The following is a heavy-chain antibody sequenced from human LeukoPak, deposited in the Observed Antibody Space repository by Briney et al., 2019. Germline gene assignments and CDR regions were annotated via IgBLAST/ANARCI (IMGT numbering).Heavy chain of an antibody. Sequence: SVKVSCKASGFPFTSSSMQWVRQARGQRLEWIGWIAVASGNTNYAQKFQGRVTITRDMSTSTAYMELSSLRSEDTAVYYCAAVFGSGYYYYFDYWGQGTLVTVSS. J-gene: IGHJ4*02. CDR1: GFPFTSSS. CDR3: AAVFGSGYYYYFDY. V-gene: IGHV1-58*02. D-gene: IGHD3-22*01. CDR2: IAVASGNT.